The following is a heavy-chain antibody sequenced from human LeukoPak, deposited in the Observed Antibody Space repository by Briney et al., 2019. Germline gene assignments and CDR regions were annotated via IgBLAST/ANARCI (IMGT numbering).Heavy chain of an antibody. V-gene: IGHV3-74*01. Sequence: GGSLRLSCAASGFTFSSYWMHWVRQAPGKGLVWVSRINSDGSSTSYADSVKGRFTISRDNAKNTLYLQKNSLRAEDTAVYYCARGQLLVLYYYYYYGMDVWGQGTTVTVSS. CDR3: ARGQLLVLYYYYYYGMDV. CDR1: GFTFSSYW. D-gene: IGHD6-6*01. J-gene: IGHJ6*02. CDR2: INSDGSST.